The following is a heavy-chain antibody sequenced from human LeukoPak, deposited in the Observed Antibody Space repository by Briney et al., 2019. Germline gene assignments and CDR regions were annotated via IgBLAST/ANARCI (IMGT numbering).Heavy chain of an antibody. J-gene: IGHJ4*02. CDR3: ASMGDYGDYALSKFDY. V-gene: IGHV4-39*07. CDR1: GGSISSSTYY. CDR2: INYSGNT. Sequence: SETLSLTYSVSGGSISSSTYYWGWIRQPPGRGLEWLGSINYSGNTYYDPSLMSRVTISLDTSDNQFSLSLTSVTAADTAVYYCASMGDYGDYALSKFDYWGQGTLVTVSS. D-gene: IGHD4-17*01.